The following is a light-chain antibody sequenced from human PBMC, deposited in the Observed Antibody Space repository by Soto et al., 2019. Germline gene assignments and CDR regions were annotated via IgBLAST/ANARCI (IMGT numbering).Light chain of an antibody. J-gene: IGLJ1*01. CDR3: CSYAGSYTFV. V-gene: IGLV2-11*01. CDR2: DVS. CDR1: SSDVDNYNS. Sequence: QSVLTQPRSVSGSPGQSVTISCTGTSSDVDNYNSVSWYQQHPGKAPKLMIYDVSKWPSGVPDRFSGSKSGNTASLTISGLQAEDEADYYCCSYAGSYTFVFGTGTKLTVL.